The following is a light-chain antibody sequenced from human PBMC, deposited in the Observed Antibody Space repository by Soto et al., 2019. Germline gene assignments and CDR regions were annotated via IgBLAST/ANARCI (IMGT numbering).Light chain of an antibody. CDR2: DAS. V-gene: IGKV1-5*01. CDR3: QQYNSYPHT. CDR1: QSISSW. Sequence: DIQMTQSPSTLSASVGDRVTITCRASQSISSWLAWYQQKPGKAPKLLIYDASSLESGVPSRFSGSGSGTEFTLTISSLQPDDFATYDCQQYNSYPHTFGQGTKVDIK. J-gene: IGKJ2*01.